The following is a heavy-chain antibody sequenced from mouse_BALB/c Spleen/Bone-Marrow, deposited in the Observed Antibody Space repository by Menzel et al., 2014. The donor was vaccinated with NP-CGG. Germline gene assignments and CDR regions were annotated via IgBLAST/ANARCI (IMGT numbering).Heavy chain of an antibody. CDR1: GYTFTDYA. Sequence: QVQLQQSGPALVRPGASVKISCKGSGYTFTDYAMHWVKQSHAKSLEWIGVISTYSGNTNYNQKFKGKATMTVDKSSSTAYMELARLTSEDSAVYYCARGICYDSAWFAYWGQGTLVTVSA. V-gene: IGHV1-67*01. CDR3: ARGICYDSAWFAY. CDR2: ISTYSGNT. D-gene: IGHD2-4*01. J-gene: IGHJ3*01.